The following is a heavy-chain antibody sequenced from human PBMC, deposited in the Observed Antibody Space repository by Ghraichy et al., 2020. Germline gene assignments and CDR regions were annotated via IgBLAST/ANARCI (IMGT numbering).Heavy chain of an antibody. CDR2: INHSGST. CDR3: ARGRINVGYYYGSGSYRGVDWFDP. Sequence: SETLSLTCAVYGGSFSGYYWSWIRQPPGKGLEWIGEINHSGSTNYNPSLKSRVTISVDTSKNQFSLKLSSVTAADTAVYYCARGRINVGYYYGSGSYRGVDWFDPWGQGTLVTVSS. J-gene: IGHJ5*02. CDR1: GGSFSGYY. V-gene: IGHV4-34*01. D-gene: IGHD3-10*01.